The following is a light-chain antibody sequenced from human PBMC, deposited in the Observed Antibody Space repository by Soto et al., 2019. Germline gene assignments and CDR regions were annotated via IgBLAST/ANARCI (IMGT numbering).Light chain of an antibody. V-gene: IGKV1-39*01. CDR3: QQSYSTPPST. J-gene: IGKJ1*01. CDR2: AAS. Sequence: DIQLTQSQSSLSASVGDRVTLTCLASQSISSYLNWYQQKPGKAPKLLIYAASSLQSGVPSRFSGSGSGTDFTLTISSLQPEDFATYYCQQSYSTPPSTFGQGTKVDIK. CDR1: QSISSY.